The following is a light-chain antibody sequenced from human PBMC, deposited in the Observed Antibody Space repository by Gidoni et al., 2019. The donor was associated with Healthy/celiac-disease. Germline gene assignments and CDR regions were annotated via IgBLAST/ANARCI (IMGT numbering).Light chain of an antibody. Sequence: QSVLTQPPSASGTPGQRVTISCSGSSSTIGSNYVYWYQQLPGTAPKLLIYSNNQRPSGVPDRFSGSKSGTSASLAISGLRSEDEADYYCAAWDDSLSGLWVFGGGTKLTV. CDR1: SSTIGSNY. J-gene: IGLJ3*02. CDR2: SNN. V-gene: IGLV1-47*02. CDR3: AAWDDSLSGLWV.